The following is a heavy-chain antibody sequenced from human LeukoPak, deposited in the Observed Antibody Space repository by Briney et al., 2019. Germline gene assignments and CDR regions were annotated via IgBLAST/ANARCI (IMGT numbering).Heavy chain of an antibody. V-gene: IGHV4-34*01. Sequence: PSETLSLTCAVYGGSFSGYYWSWIRQPPGKGLEWIGEINHSGSTNYNPSLKSRVTISVDTSKNQFSLKLSSVTAADTAVYYCARPKKYSSSYPFDYWGQGTLVTVSP. CDR3: ARPKKYSSSYPFDY. CDR1: GGSFSGYY. CDR2: INHSGST. D-gene: IGHD6-6*01. J-gene: IGHJ4*02.